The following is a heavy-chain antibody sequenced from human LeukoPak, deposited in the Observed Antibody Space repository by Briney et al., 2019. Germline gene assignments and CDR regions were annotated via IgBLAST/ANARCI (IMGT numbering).Heavy chain of an antibody. CDR3: AKDIQLST. CDR2: IGAGGEST. D-gene: IGHD5-24*01. V-gene: IGHV3-23*01. Sequence: PGGSLRLSCAASGFTFSVAAMTWVRQAPGKGLEWVSLIGAGGESTYYADSVKGRFTISRDNSKNTLSLQMNSLRVEDTAMYFCAKDIQLSTWGLGTMVTVSS. CDR1: GFTFSVAA. J-gene: IGHJ3*01.